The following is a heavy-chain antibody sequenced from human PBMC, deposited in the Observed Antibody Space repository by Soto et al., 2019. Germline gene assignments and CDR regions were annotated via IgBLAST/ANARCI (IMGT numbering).Heavy chain of an antibody. J-gene: IGHJ6*02. Sequence: ASVKVSCKASGYTVTSYYAHWVRPAPGQGLELLGTINPKSGRTTYAQKFQGRVTMTRDTSTSTPYMELSSLTSGYTAVYYCARDRTASAFYGMDVWGQGTTVTVSS. D-gene: IGHD2-21*01. V-gene: IGHV1-46*01. CDR1: GYTVTSYY. CDR2: INPKSGRT. CDR3: ARDRTASAFYGMDV.